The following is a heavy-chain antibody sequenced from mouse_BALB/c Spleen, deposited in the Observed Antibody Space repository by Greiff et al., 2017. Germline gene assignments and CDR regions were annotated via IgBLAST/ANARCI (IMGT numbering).Heavy chain of an antibody. CDR2: ISYSGST. Sequence: EVKLVESGPSLVKPSQTLSLTCSVTGDSITSGYWNWIRKFPGNKLEYMGYISYSGSTYYNPSLKSRISITRDTSKTQYYLQLNSVTTEDTATYYCARGADRATGFAYWGQGTLVTVSA. CDR3: ARGADRATGFAY. D-gene: IGHD3-1*01. V-gene: IGHV3-8*02. CDR1: GDSITSGY. J-gene: IGHJ3*01.